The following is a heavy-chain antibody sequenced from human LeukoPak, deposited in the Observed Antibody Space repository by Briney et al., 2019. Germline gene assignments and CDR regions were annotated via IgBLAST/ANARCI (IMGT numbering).Heavy chain of an antibody. CDR3: AKIAIYSHLGIDL. Sequence: GGSLRLSCAASGFTFSSYAMSWVRQAPGKGLEWVSAISGSGGSTYYADSVKGRFTISRDNSKSTLYLQMNSVRVEDTAVYYCAKIAIYSHLGIDLWGQGTLVTVSS. D-gene: IGHD2-21*01. CDR1: GFTFSSYA. V-gene: IGHV3-23*01. CDR2: ISGSGGST. J-gene: IGHJ5*02.